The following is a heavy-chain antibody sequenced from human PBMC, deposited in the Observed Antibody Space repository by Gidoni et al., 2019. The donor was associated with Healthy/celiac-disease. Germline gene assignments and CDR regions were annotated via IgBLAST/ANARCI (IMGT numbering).Heavy chain of an antibody. D-gene: IGHD3-3*01. Sequence: EVQLLESGGGLVQPGGSLRLSCAASGFTFSSYAMSWVRQAPGKGLEWVSAISGSVGSTYYADSVKGRFTISRDNSKNTLYLQMNSLRAEDTAVYYCAKAAGLEWNNLYYFDYWGQGTLVTVSS. CDR2: ISGSVGST. CDR1: GFTFSSYA. V-gene: IGHV3-23*01. J-gene: IGHJ4*02. CDR3: AKAAGLEWNNLYYFDY.